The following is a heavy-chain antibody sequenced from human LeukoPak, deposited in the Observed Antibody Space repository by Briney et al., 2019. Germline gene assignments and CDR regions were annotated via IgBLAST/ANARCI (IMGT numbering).Heavy chain of an antibody. Sequence: PGGSLRLSCAPSGFTFSSYQMNWVRQAPGKGLEWVSYISSSGSTIYYADSVKGRFTISRDNAKNSLYLQMNSLRAEDTAVYYCAELGITMIGGVWGKGTTVTISS. CDR1: GFTFSSYQ. J-gene: IGHJ6*04. CDR2: ISSSGSTI. V-gene: IGHV3-48*03. D-gene: IGHD3-10*02. CDR3: AELGITMIGGV.